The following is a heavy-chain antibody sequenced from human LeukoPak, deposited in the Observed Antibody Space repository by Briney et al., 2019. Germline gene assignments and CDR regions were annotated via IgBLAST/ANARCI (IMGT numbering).Heavy chain of an antibody. J-gene: IGHJ4*02. CDR2: ISSSGSAI. CDR3: ARRSSSWYFDY. CDR1: GFTFSDYY. D-gene: IGHD6-13*01. V-gene: IGHV3-11*01. Sequence: GGSLRLSCAASGFTFSDYYMSWIRQAPGKGLEWVSYISSSGSAIYYADSVKGRFTVSRDNAKNSLYLQMNSLRAEDTAVYYCARRSSSWYFDYWGQGTLVTVSS.